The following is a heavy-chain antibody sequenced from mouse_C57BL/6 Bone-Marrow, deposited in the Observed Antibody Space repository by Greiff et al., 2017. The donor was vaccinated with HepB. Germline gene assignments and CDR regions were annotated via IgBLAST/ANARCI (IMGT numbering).Heavy chain of an antibody. V-gene: IGHV1-22*01. CDR1: GYTFTDYN. CDR3: ARKSSYAGWYCDG. J-gene: IGHJ1*03. D-gene: IGHD1-1*01. CDR2: INPNNGGT. Sequence: VQLKESGPELVKPGASVKMSCKASGYTFTDYNMHWVKQSNGKSLEWIGYINPNNGGTSYNQKFKGKATLTVNKSSSTAYMELRSLTSEESAVYYCARKSSYAGWYCDGWGTGTTVTVSS.